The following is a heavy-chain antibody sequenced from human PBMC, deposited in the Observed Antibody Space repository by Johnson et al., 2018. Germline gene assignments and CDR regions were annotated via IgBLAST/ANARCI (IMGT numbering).Heavy chain of an antibody. J-gene: IGHJ6*02. CDR2: INNDGRST. V-gene: IGHV3-23*04. Sequence: VQLVQSGGGLVRPGGSLRLSCTASGFAFEDYTMTWVRQAPGRGLEWVPRINNDGRSTYYADAVKGRLSISIYYSKNTVYLQMNNLRAEDTAVYYCGRLPWADAHFRGWGQGTTVTVSS. CDR1: GFAFEDYT. D-gene: IGHD4-11*01. CDR3: GRLPWADAHFRG.